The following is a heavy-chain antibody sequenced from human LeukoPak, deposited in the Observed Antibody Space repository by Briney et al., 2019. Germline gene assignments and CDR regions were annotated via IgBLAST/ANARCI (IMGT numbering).Heavy chain of an antibody. D-gene: IGHD3-10*01. CDR2: ISGSSSTI. V-gene: IGHV3-48*02. CDR3: ARDYYGCFDY. CDR1: GFTFSTSS. J-gene: IGHJ4*02. Sequence: GGSLRLSCAASGFTFSTSSMHGVRQAPGKGLEWVSYISGSSSTIYYADSVKGRFTISRDNAKNSLYLQMNSLRDEDTAVYYCARDYYGCFDYWGQGILVTVSS.